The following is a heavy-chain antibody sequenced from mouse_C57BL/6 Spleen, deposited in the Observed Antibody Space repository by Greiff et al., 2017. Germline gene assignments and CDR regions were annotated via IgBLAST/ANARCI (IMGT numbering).Heavy chain of an antibody. J-gene: IGHJ4*01. CDR1: GISITTGNYR. Sequence: VQLKESGPGLVKPSQTVFLTCTVTGISITTGNYRWSWLRQFPGNKLEWIGYIYYSGTITYNPSLTSRTTITRDTPKNQFFLEMNSLTAEDTATYYCARGFSSSYAIDYWGQRTSVTVFS. D-gene: IGHD1-1*01. CDR2: IYYSGTI. V-gene: IGHV3-5*01. CDR3: ARGFSSSYAIDY.